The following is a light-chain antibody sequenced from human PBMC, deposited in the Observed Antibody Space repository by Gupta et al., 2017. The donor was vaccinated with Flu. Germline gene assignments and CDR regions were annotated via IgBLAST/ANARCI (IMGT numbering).Light chain of an antibody. V-gene: IGLV1-47*01. Sequence: QSVLTQPPSASGTPGQRVTISCSGSSSNIGSNYVYWYQQLPGTAPKLLIYRNNQRPSGVPDRLSGSKSGTSASLAISGLRSEDEADYYCAGWDDSLSGWVFGGGTKLTVL. CDR3: AGWDDSLSGWV. J-gene: IGLJ3*02. CDR2: RNN. CDR1: SSNIGSNY.